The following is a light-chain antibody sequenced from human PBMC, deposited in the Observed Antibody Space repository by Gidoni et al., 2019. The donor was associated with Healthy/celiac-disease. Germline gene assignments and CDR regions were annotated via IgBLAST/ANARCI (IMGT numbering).Light chain of an antibody. Sequence: ELVLTQSPATLSLSPGERATLSCRASQSVSSYLAWYQQKPAQAPSLLIYDASNRATGIPARFSGRGSGKGFTLTSSSLEAEDFAVYYCQQRSNWWTFGQGTKVEIK. CDR2: DAS. CDR1: QSVSSY. CDR3: QQRSNWWT. J-gene: IGKJ1*01. V-gene: IGKV3-11*01.